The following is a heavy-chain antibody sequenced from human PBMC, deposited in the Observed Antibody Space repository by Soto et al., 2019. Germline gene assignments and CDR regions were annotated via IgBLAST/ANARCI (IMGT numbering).Heavy chain of an antibody. D-gene: IGHD3-22*01. J-gene: IGHJ4*02. CDR3: ASQDYDKSVYYFDY. CDR2: IYYTGSA. Sequence: SETLSLTCTVSGASISNFYWTWIRQPPGKGLEWIGYIYYTGSANYNPSLKSRVTMSVDTSKNHFSLKLSSVTAADTAVYYCASQDYDKSVYYFDYWGRGTLVTVSS. CDR1: GASISNFY. V-gene: IGHV4-59*01.